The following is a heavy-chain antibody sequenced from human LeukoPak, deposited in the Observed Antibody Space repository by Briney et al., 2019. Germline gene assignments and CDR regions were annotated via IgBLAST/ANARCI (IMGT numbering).Heavy chain of an antibody. CDR3: ARDGVAAARPGFWFDP. CDR1: GYTFTSYG. CDR2: ISAYNGNT. J-gene: IGHJ5*02. Sequence: GASVKVSCKASGYTFTSYGISWVRQAPGQGLEWMGWISAYNGNTNYAQKLQGRVTMTTDTSTSTAYMELRSLRSDDTAVYYCARDGVAAARPGFWFDPWGQGTLVTVSS. V-gene: IGHV1-18*01. D-gene: IGHD6-6*01.